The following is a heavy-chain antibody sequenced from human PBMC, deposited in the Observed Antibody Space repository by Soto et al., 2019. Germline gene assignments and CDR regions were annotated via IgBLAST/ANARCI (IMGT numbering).Heavy chain of an antibody. D-gene: IGHD3-3*01. V-gene: IGHV3-21*01. J-gene: IGHJ4*02. CDR3: ARDPLGVAGPFDY. CDR1: GFTFSSYS. CDR2: ISSSSSYI. Sequence: GGSLRLSCAASGFTFSSYSMNWVRQAPGKGLEWVSSISSSSSYIYYADSVKGRFTISRDNAKNSLYLQMNSLRAEDTAVYYCARDPLGVAGPFDYWGQGTLVTVSS.